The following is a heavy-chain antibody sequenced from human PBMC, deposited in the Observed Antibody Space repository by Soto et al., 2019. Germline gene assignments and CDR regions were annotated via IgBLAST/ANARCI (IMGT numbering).Heavy chain of an antibody. Sequence: ELQLLESGGGLVQPGGSLRLSCAASGFTFSSSAMSWVRQAPGKGLECVSVITGSGDTTHYADSVKGRFTISRDNSKNTLSLQLHSVRAEDTALYYCAKVLVGSPMGTFDSWGQGTLVTVSS. CDR3: AKVLVGSPMGTFDS. J-gene: IGHJ4*02. D-gene: IGHD1-26*01. CDR2: ITGSGDTT. V-gene: IGHV3-23*01. CDR1: GFTFSSSA.